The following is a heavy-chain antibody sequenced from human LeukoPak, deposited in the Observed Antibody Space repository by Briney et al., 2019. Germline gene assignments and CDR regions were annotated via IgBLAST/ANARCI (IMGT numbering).Heavy chain of an antibody. CDR2: IYYPRST. V-gene: IGHV4-39*01. Sequence: PSETLSLTCSVSGGPISSSAYYWGWIRQPPGKGLEWVGSIYYPRSTRYNPSLRSRVTISIGTSKNQFSLNLRSVAAADTAVYYCARHTVTAPLVDYWGQGTLVTVSS. D-gene: IGHD4-17*01. CDR1: GGPISSSAYY. CDR3: ARHTVTAPLVDY. J-gene: IGHJ4*02.